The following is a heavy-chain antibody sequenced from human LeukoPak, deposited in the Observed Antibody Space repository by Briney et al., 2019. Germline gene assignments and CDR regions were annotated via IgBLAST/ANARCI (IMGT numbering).Heavy chain of an antibody. V-gene: IGHV1-2*06. CDR3: ARAVRSSIAARTFDY. CDR2: INPNSGGT. CDR1: GGTFSSYA. Sequence: EASVKVSCKASGGTFSSYAISWVRQAPGQGLEWMGRINPNSGGTNYAQKFQGRVTMTRDTSISTAYMELSRLRSDDTAVYYCARAVRSSIAARTFDYWGQGTLVTVSS. J-gene: IGHJ4*02. D-gene: IGHD6-6*01.